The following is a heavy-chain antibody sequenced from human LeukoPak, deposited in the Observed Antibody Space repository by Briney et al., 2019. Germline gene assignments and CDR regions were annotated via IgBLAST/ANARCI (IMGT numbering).Heavy chain of an antibody. J-gene: IGHJ4*02. Sequence: VASVKVSCKTSGYTFNDYGISWVRQAPGQGLEWMGWISPYNGNTNYAQKLQGRVTMTTDTSTSTAYMELRSLRSDDTAVYYCARDRGSLLDYWDQGTLVTVSS. CDR2: ISPYNGNT. CDR3: ARDRGSLLDY. D-gene: IGHD1-26*01. V-gene: IGHV1-18*01. CDR1: GYTFNDYG.